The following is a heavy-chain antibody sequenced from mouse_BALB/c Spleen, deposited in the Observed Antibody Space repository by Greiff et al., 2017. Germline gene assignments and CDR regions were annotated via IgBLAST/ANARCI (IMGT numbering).Heavy chain of an antibody. D-gene: IGHD2-2*01. J-gene: IGHJ1*01. Sequence: DVKLVESGGGLVQPGGSRKLSCAASGFTFSSFGMHWVRQAPEKGLEWVAYISSGSSTIYYADTVKGRFTISRDNPKNTLFLQMTSLRSEDTAMYYCARRYGYSYWYFDVWGAGTTVTVSS. CDR3: ARRYGYSYWYFDV. CDR2: ISSGSSTI. V-gene: IGHV5-17*02. CDR1: GFTFSSFG.